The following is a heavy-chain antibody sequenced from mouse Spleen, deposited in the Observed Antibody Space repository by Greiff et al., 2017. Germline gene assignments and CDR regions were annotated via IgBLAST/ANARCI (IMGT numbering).Heavy chain of an antibody. CDR3: ARDTTVVFDY. V-gene: IGHV5-17*01. CDR1: GFTFSDYG. CDR2: ISSGSSTI. Sequence: EVKLQESGGGLVKPGGSLKLSCAASGFTFSDYGMHWVRQAPEKGLEWVAYISSGSSTIYYADTVKGRFTISRDNAKNTLFLQMTSLRSEDTAMYYCARDTTVVFDYWGQGTTLTVSS. D-gene: IGHD1-1*01. J-gene: IGHJ2*01.